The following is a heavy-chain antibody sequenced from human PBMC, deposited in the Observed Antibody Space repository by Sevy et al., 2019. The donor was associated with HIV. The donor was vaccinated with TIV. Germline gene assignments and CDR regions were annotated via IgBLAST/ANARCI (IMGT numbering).Heavy chain of an antibody. CDR3: TTDLGFYSSK. Sequence: GGSLRLSCAASGFTFSSAWMSWVRQVPGKGLEWLGRIKSETYGGATDYAAAVKGRFTISRDDSKKTLYLQLNSLKTEDTAVYYCTTDLGFYSSKWGQGTLVTFSS. J-gene: IGHJ4*02. CDR2: IKSETYGGAT. V-gene: IGHV3-15*01. D-gene: IGHD3-3*01. CDR1: GFTFSSAW.